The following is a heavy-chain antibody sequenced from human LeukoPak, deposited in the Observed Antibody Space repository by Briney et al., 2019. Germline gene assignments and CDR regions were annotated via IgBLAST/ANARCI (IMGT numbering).Heavy chain of an antibody. CDR3: ARDKHYYDSSNYV. J-gene: IGHJ4*02. D-gene: IGHD3-22*01. CDR2: INWNGGTT. V-gene: IGHV3-20*04. CDR1: GFTFNDYG. Sequence: GGSLRLSCAASGFTFNDYGMSWVRQGPGKGLEWVSGINWNGGTTGYADCVRGRFTISRDNAKNSLYLQMNSLRAEDTALYYCARDKHYYDSSNYVWGQGTLVTVSS.